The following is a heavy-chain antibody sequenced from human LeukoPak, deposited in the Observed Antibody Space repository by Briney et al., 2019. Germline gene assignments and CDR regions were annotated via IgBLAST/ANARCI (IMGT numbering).Heavy chain of an antibody. CDR1: GGSISSSSYY. J-gene: IGHJ4*02. V-gene: IGHV4-39*07. CDR3: ARSPRYGGNPPFDY. D-gene: IGHD4-23*01. CDR2: IYYSGST. Sequence: PSETLSLTGTVSGGSISSSSYYWGWIRQPPGKGLEWIGSIYYSGSTYYNPSLKSRVTISVDTSKNQFSLKLSSVTAADTAVYYCARSPRYGGNPPFDYWGQGTLVTVSS.